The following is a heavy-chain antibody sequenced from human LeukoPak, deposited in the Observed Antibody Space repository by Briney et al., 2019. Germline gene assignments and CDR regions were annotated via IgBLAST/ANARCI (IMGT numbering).Heavy chain of an antibody. CDR1: GFTFTNAW. Sequence: KTGGSLRLSCAVSGFTFTNAWMNGVRQVPGKGLEWVGRIKSKPDGGTTDYAAPVKGRFTISRDDSKNTLYLQMNSLKTEDTAVYYCTTSWYWGQGTLVTVSS. CDR2: IKSKPDGGTT. D-gene: IGHD6-6*01. J-gene: IGHJ4*02. CDR3: TTSWY. V-gene: IGHV3-15*01.